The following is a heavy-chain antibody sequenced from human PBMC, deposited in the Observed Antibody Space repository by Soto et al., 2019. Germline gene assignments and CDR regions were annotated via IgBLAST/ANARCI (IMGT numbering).Heavy chain of an antibody. CDR3: NTARFY. V-gene: IGHV3-15*01. D-gene: IGHD3-16*01. J-gene: IGHJ4*02. CDR1: GFIFANTW. CDR2: IKSRGDGGTT. Sequence: EVQLVESGGGLVEPGGSLRLSCAASGFIFANTWMSWVRQAPGKGLEWVGRIKSRGDGGTTDYAASVKGRFTISRDDAKDTLYLQMSSLQPEDTAVYYCNTARFYWGQGNLVTVSS.